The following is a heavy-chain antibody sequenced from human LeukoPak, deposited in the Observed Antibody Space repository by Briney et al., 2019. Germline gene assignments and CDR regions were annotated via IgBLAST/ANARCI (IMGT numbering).Heavy chain of an antibody. CDR1: GYTFTGYY. CDR2: INPNSGGT. V-gene: IGHV1-2*06. CDR3: ARGPIKQWLWFPPDY. D-gene: IGHD6-19*01. J-gene: IGHJ4*02. Sequence: ASVKVSRKASGYTFTGYYMHWVRQAPGQGLEWMGRINPNSGGTNYAQKFQGRVTMTRDTSISTAYMELSRLRSDDTAVYYCARGPIKQWLWFPPDYWGQGTLVTVSS.